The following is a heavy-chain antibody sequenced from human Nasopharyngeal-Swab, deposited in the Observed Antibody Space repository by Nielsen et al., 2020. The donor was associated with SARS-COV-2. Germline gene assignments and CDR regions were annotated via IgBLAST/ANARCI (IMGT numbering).Heavy chain of an antibody. CDR2: IYYSGST. Sequence: SETLSLTCTVSGGSFSSAGYFWTWIRQHPGKGLEWIGYIYYSGSTYYNPSLKSRVTISVDTSKNHLSLKLSSVTAADTAVYFCARSMYCSSTSCRYYFDSWGQAPLVPFSS. CDR3: ARSMYCSSTSCRYYFDS. D-gene: IGHD2-2*01. V-gene: IGHV4-31*03. CDR1: GGSFSSAGYF. J-gene: IGHJ4*02.